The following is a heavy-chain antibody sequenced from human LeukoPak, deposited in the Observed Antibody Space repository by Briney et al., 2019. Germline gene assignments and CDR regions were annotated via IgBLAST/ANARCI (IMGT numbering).Heavy chain of an antibody. CDR2: IRYDGNNK. D-gene: IGHD3-3*01. CDR1: GFLFNTYG. CDR3: AKLVGMDYDFWSGTVDY. V-gene: IGHV3-30*02. Sequence: PGGSLRLSCAPSGFLFNTYGMHWVRQAPGKGLEWVAFIRYDGNNKYYADSVKGRFTISRDNSKNTLYLQMNSLRAEDTAVYYCAKLVGMDYDFWSGTVDYWGQGTLVTVSS. J-gene: IGHJ4*02.